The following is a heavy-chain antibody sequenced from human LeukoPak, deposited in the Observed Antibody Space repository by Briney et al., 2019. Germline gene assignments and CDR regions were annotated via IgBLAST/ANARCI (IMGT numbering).Heavy chain of an antibody. CDR2: IYYSGSA. V-gene: IGHV4-28*01. J-gene: IGHJ3*02. D-gene: IGHD6-19*01. CDR3: ARNQAVAGNHGAMDI. Sequence: NSSETLSFTCAVSGYSISSSNWWGWIRQPPGNGLEWSGYIYYSGSAYYNTSLNSRVTRSVDTSKNQFSLKLSSVTAEDTAVYYCARNQAVAGNHGAMDIWGQGTMVTGSS. CDR1: GYSISSSNW.